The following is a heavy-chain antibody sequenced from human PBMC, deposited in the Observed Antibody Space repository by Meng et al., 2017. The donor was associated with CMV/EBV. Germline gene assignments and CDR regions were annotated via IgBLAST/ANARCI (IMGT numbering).Heavy chain of an antibody. J-gene: IGHJ4*02. D-gene: IGHD3-3*01. Sequence: SVKVSCKASGGTFSSYAISWVRQAPGQGLEWMGGIIPILGIANYAQKFQGRVTITADKSTSTAYMELSSLRSEDTAVYYCARRSGARITIFGVSGGNFDYWGQGTLVTVSS. CDR2: IIPILGIA. V-gene: IGHV1-69*10. CDR3: ARRSGARITIFGVSGGNFDY. CDR1: GGTFSSYA.